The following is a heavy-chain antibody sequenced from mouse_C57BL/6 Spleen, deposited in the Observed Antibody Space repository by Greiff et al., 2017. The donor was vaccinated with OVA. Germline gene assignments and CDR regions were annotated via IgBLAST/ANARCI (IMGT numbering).Heavy chain of an antibody. D-gene: IGHD1-1*01. CDR3: ASDYYGSSSYWYFDV. Sequence: QVQLQQSGPGLVQPSQNLSITCTVSGFSLTSYGVHWVRQSPGKGLEWLGVIWSGGSTDYNAAFISRLSISKDNSKSQVFFKMNSLQADDTAIYYCASDYYGSSSYWYFDVWGTGTTVTVSS. CDR1: GFSLTSYG. CDR2: IWSGGST. V-gene: IGHV2-2*01. J-gene: IGHJ1*03.